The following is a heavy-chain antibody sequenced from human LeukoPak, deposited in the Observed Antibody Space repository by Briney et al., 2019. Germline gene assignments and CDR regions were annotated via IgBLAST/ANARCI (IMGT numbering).Heavy chain of an antibody. V-gene: IGHV3-21*01. CDR3: ARGRIGSY. J-gene: IGHJ4*02. Sequence: PGGSLRLSCAASGFTFNIYTINWVRQGPGKGLEWVSSISSTSSVIHYTDSAKGRFTVSRDNAKNSLYLQMNSLRAEDTAVYYCARGRIGSYWGQGTLVTVSS. CDR2: ISSTSSVI. D-gene: IGHD3-22*01. CDR1: GFTFNIYT.